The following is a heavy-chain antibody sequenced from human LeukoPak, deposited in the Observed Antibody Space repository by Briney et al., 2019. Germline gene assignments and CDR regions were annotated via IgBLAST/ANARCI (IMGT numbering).Heavy chain of an antibody. CDR2: INHSGST. Sequence: SETLSLTCAVYGGSFSGYYWSWIRQPPGKGLEWIGEINHSGSTNYNPSLKIRVTIYVYTSKNHFSLQLNSVTPDDAAVYYCARAGWSSGWEGLDYWGQGTLVTVSS. V-gene: IGHV4-34*01. D-gene: IGHD6-19*01. J-gene: IGHJ4*02. CDR1: GGSFSGYY. CDR3: ARAGWSSGWEGLDY.